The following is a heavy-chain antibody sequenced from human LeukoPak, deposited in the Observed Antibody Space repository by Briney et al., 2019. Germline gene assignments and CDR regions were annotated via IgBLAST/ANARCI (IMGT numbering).Heavy chain of an antibody. Sequence: PSETLSLTCAVSGGSISSGGYSWSWIRQPPGKGLEWIGYIYYSGSTYYNPSLKSRVTISVDTSKNQFSLKLSSVTAADTAVYYCARGGIAARSWYFDLWGRGTLVTVSS. CDR1: GGSISSGGYS. CDR2: IYYSGST. CDR3: ARGGIAARSWYFDL. D-gene: IGHD6-6*01. J-gene: IGHJ2*01. V-gene: IGHV4-30-4*07.